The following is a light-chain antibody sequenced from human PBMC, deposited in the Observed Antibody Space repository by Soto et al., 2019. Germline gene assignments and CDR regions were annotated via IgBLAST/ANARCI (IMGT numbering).Light chain of an antibody. Sequence: EIVLTHSPGTLSLSPCEGATLSFSASQIIMRKYLAWYQQRFGQAPRLLIYGASIRATGIPDRFSGSGSGTDFTLTISRLEPEDFAVYYCQQYHTSPITFGQGTRLEIK. CDR2: GAS. CDR3: QQYHTSPIT. V-gene: IGKV3-20*01. J-gene: IGKJ5*01. CDR1: QIIMRKY.